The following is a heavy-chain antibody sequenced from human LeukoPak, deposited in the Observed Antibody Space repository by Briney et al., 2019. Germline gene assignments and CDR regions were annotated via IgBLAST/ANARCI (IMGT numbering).Heavy chain of an antibody. CDR2: IYTSGST. J-gene: IGHJ4*02. CDR1: GGSISSSSYY. CDR3: ARESSAHEI. V-gene: IGHV4-61*02. D-gene: IGHD6-25*01. Sequence: SETLSLTCTVSGGSISSSSYYWSWIRQPAGKGLEWIGRIYTSGSTNYNPSLKSRVTISVDTSKNQFSLKLSSVTAADTAVYYCARESSAHEIWGQGTLVTVSS.